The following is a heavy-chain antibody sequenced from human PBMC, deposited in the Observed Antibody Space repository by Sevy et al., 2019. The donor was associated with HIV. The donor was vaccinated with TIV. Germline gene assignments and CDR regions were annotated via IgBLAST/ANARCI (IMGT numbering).Heavy chain of an antibody. Sequence: GGSLRLSCAASGFTFSSYAMSWVRQAPGKGLEWVSAISGSGGSTYYADSVKGRFTISRDNTKNTLYLQMNSLRAEDRAVDDGAEDGSRDYDDSSGYYFGIWGQGTLVTVSS. D-gene: IGHD3-22*01. V-gene: IGHV3-23*01. CDR2: ISGSGGST. CDR1: GFTFSSYA. CDR3: AEDGSRDYDDSSGYYFGI. J-gene: IGHJ4*02.